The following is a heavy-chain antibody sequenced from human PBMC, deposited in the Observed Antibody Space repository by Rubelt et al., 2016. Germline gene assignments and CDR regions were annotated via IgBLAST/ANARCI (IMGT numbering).Heavy chain of an antibody. V-gene: IGHV1-69*04. Sequence: QVQLVQSGAEVKKPGSSVKVSCKASGGTFSSYAISWVRQAPGQGLEWMGRLIPILGVATCARKFPGRVTITADKSTSTAYMELSSLRSEDTAVYYCARGYDSIGYFDYWGQGTLVTVSS. CDR2: LIPILGVA. CDR3: ARGYDSIGYFDY. J-gene: IGHJ4*02. CDR1: GGTFSSYA. D-gene: IGHD3-22*01.